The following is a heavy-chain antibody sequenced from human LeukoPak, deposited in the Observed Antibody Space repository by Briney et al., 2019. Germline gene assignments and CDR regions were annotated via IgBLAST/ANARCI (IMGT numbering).Heavy chain of an antibody. CDR3: AAHCSSTSCYAGVY. J-gene: IGHJ4*02. V-gene: IGHV4-4*07. CDR2: IYASGST. CDR1: GGSISSYY. Sequence: SETLSLTCTVSGGSISSYYWSWIRQPAGKGLEWIGRIYASGSTNYNPSLKSRVTMSVDTSKSQFSLKLSSVTAADTAVYYCAAHCSSTSCYAGVYWGQGTLVTVSS. D-gene: IGHD2-2*01.